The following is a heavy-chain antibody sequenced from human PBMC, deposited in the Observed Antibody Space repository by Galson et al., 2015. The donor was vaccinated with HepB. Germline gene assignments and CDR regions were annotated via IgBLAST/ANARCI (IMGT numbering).Heavy chain of an antibody. CDR3: ARRTLDM. CDR1: GCSFTNYW. Sequence: QSGAEVKKPGESLTISCQASGCSFTNYWIGWVRQMPGKGLEYMGLIYPDDSDDRYSPSFQGQVTISADKSINTAYLHWSSLKASDTAIYFCARRTLDMWGQGTMVTVSS. CDR2: IYPDDSDD. V-gene: IGHV5-51*01. J-gene: IGHJ3*02.